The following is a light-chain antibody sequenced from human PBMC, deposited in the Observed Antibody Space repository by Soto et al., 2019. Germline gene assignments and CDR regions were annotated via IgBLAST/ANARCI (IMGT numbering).Light chain of an antibody. CDR2: GTS. V-gene: IGKV3-20*01. Sequence: EIVLTQSPAALSLSLGERATLSCRASQYLSTSYLAWYKQKPGQAPRLLIYGTSRRATGIPDRFSGSGSGTDFTLTITRLEPEDFAVYYCQQYAGSPNTFGLGTKLEIK. J-gene: IGKJ2*01. CDR3: QQYAGSPNT. CDR1: QYLSTSY.